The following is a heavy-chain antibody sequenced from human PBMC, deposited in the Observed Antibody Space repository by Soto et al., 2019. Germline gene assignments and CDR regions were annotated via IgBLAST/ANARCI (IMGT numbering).Heavy chain of an antibody. V-gene: IGHV3-21*01. CDR3: ARDSVAGTSAFDI. CDR2: ISSSSSYI. CDR1: GFTFSSYA. J-gene: IGHJ3*02. D-gene: IGHD6-19*01. Sequence: GGSLSLSCAASGFTFSSYAMSLVRQAPGKGLEWVSSISSSSSYIYYADSVKGRFTISRDNAKNSLYLQMNSLRAEDTAVYYCARDSVAGTSAFDIWGQGTMVTVSS.